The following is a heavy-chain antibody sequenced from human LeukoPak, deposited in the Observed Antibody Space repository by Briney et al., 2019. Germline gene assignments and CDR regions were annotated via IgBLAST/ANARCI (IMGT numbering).Heavy chain of an antibody. Sequence: GGSLRLSCAASGFTFSSYSMNWVRQAPGKGLEWVSSISSSSSYIYYADSVKGRFTISRDNSKNTVYLQMTSLRDDDTAVYYCAKARVGATLYYYYYMDVWGKGTTVTVSS. V-gene: IGHV3-21*04. CDR3: AKARVGATLYYYYYMDV. J-gene: IGHJ6*03. D-gene: IGHD1-26*01. CDR2: ISSSSSYI. CDR1: GFTFSSYS.